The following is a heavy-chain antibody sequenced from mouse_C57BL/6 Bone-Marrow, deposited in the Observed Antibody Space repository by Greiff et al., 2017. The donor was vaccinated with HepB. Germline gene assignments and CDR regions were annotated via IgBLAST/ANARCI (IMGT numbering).Heavy chain of an antibody. CDR3: ARYYGSPYYFDY. J-gene: IGHJ2*01. CDR1: GFNIKDYY. V-gene: IGHV14-2*01. Sequence: VQLQQSGAELVKPGASVKLSCTASGFNIKDYYMHWVKQRTEQGLEWIGRIDPEDGETKSAPKFQGKATITADTSSNTASLQLSSLTSEDTAVYYCARYYGSPYYFDYWGQGTTLTVSS. CDR2: IDPEDGET. D-gene: IGHD1-1*01.